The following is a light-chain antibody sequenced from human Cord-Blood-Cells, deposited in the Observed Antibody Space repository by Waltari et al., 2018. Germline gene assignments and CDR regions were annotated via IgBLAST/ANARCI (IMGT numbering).Light chain of an antibody. V-gene: IGKV3-20*01. CDR2: GAS. Sequence: EIVLTQSPGTLSLSPGERATLSGRASQSVSSSSLAGYQQKPGQAPRLRIPGASSRATGIPDRFSGSGSGTDFRHTISRLEPEEFAVYYCQQYGSAPLTFGGGTKVEIK. J-gene: IGKJ4*01. CDR3: QQYGSAPLT. CDR1: QSVSSSS.